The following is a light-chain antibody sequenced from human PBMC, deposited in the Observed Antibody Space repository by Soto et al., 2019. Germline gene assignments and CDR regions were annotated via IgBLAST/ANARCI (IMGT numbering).Light chain of an antibody. Sequence: EVVLTQSPGTLSLSPGERVTLSCRASQSVASSYLAWYQQKPGRAPRLLFYSASSRATGIPDRFSGSGSGTDFTLTISRLEPEDFAVYFCQQYSSPPQTFGQGTKVEIK. V-gene: IGKV3-20*01. CDR3: QQYSSPPQT. J-gene: IGKJ1*01. CDR1: QSVASSY. CDR2: SAS.